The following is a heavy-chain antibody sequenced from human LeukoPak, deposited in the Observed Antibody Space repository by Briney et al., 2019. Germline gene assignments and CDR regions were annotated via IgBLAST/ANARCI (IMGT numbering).Heavy chain of an antibody. J-gene: IGHJ4*02. V-gene: IGHV1-3*01. CDR1: GYTFTTCA. Sequence: GASVKVSCKTSGYTFTTCAVHWVRQAPGQRLEWMGWINAGNGNTKYSQKFQGRVTITRDTSASTAYMELSSLRSEDTAVYYCASLVGAARPIYWGQGTLVTVSS. CDR3: ASLVGAARPIY. D-gene: IGHD6-6*01. CDR2: INAGNGNT.